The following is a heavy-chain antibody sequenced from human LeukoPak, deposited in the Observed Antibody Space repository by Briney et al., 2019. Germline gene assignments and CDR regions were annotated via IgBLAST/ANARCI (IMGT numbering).Heavy chain of an antibody. CDR2: INPRGTST. J-gene: IGHJ5*02. V-gene: IGHV1-46*01. CDR1: GGTFTSYG. CDR3: ARDNSIHERGWWFDP. Sequence: ASVKVSCKASGGTFTSYGFSWVRQAPGQGLEWMGLINPRGTSTIYAEKFQGRIIMTRDMSTTTDYMELSSLKSDDTAVYYCARDNSIHERGWWFDPWGQGTLVTVSS. D-gene: IGHD4-23*01.